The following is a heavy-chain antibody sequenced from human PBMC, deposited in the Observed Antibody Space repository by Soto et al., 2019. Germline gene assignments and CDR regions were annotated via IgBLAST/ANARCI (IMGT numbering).Heavy chain of an antibody. J-gene: IGHJ6*02. CDR3: ARNMDYYYGRGSGNGHGV. CDR2: INPKFGDT. V-gene: IGHV1-2*02. D-gene: IGHD3-10*02. Sequence: QVQLVQSGAEVKEPGDSVRVSCAASGYTFTAYYIHWVRRAPGQGLEWMGWINPKFGDTTYAQDLQGRVSMSRYRSISTVYMEFSRLTSDDTAIYYCARNMDYYYGRGSGNGHGVWGQGTTVTVFS. CDR1: GYTFTAYY.